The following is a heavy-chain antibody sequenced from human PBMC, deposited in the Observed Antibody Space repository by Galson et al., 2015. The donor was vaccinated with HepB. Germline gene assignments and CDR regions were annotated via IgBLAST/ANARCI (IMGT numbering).Heavy chain of an antibody. Sequence: SLRLSCAASGFTFSSYSMNWVRQAPGKGLEWVSYISSSSSTIYYADSVKGRFTISRDNAKNSLYLQMHSLRAEDTAVYYCAKDGDYSNYEWCQGTLVTVSS. CDR2: ISSSSSTI. D-gene: IGHD4-11*01. V-gene: IGHV3-48*01. J-gene: IGHJ4*02. CDR3: AKDGDYSNYE. CDR1: GFTFSSYS.